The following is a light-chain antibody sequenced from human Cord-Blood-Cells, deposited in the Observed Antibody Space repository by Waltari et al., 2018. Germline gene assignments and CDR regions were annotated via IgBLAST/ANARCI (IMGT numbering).Light chain of an antibody. CDR3: NSRDSSGNHLV. CDR1: SLRSYY. V-gene: IGLV3-19*01. Sequence: SSELTQDPAVSVALGQTVRITCQGDSLRSYYASWYQQKPGPAPVLVIYGKNNRPSGIPDRFSGSSSGNTASLSITVAQAEDEADYYCNSRDSSGNHLVFGGGTKLTVL. CDR2: GKN. J-gene: IGLJ3*02.